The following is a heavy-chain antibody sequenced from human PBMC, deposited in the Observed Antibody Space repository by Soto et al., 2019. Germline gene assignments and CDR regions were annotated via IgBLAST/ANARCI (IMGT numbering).Heavy chain of an antibody. Sequence: PGGSLRLSCAASGFTFSMYWMHWVRQVPGKGPEWVSRINDDGISTNYADSVKGRFTISRDNAKNTLYLQMNALRVEDTAVYYCTTDRRSGYDPQFDFWGQGTLVTVSS. J-gene: IGHJ4*02. V-gene: IGHV3-74*01. CDR2: INDDGIST. CDR3: TTDRRSGYDPQFDF. CDR1: GFTFSMYW. D-gene: IGHD5-12*01.